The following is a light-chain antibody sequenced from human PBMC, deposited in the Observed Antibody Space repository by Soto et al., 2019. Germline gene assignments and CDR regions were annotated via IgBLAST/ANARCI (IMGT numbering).Light chain of an antibody. V-gene: IGKV3-11*01. J-gene: IGKJ4*01. CDR3: QHRREWISVAT. Sequence: EIVLTQSPANLFLSPGERATLSCRASQSVSSNLGWYQQKPGQAPRLLIYDASYRATGIPARFSGSGSGTDFTLTINSLEPEDLGVYYGQHRREWISVATFGGGT. CDR2: DAS. CDR1: QSVSSN.